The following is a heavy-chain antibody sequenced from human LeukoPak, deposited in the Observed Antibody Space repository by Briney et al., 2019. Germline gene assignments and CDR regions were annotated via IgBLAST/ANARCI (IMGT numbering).Heavy chain of an antibody. CDR1: GYSFTNYW. CDR3: ARHGSSYFEPRYNWFDP. Sequence: GESLKISCKGSGYSFTNYWIGWVRQMPGKGLEWMGMIYPGDSDTRYSPSFQGQVTISADKSISTAYLQWSSLEASDTAMHFCARHGSSYFEPRYNWFDPWGQGTLVTVSS. V-gene: IGHV5-51*01. J-gene: IGHJ5*02. CDR2: IYPGDSDT. D-gene: IGHD3-9*01.